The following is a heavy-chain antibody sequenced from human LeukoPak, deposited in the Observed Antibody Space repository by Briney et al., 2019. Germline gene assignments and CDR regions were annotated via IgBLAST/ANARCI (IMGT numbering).Heavy chain of an antibody. V-gene: IGHV4-38-2*01. Sequence: SETLSLTCAVSGYSISSGYYWGWIRPPPGKGLEWIGSIYHSGNTYYNPSLKSRVTISVDTSKNQFSLKLSSVTAADTAMYYCASTPTVYYYYMDVWGKGTTVTVSS. CDR2: IYHSGNT. J-gene: IGHJ6*03. CDR1: GYSISSGYY. CDR3: ASTPTVYYYYMDV. D-gene: IGHD1-14*01.